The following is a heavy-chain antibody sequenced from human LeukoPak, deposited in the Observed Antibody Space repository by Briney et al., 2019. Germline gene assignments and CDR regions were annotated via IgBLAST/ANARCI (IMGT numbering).Heavy chain of an antibody. V-gene: IGHV3-21*06. Sequence: GGSLRLSCAASGFIYISFSMTWVRQAPGKGVEWVASISSTSNHKYHADSVKGRFTISRDNDKNSLYLQMNSLRAEDTALYYCATRATAGSYDASDIWGQGTMVTVSS. CDR3: ATRATAGSYDASDI. CDR2: ISSTSNHK. CDR1: GFIYISFS. J-gene: IGHJ3*02. D-gene: IGHD6-13*01.